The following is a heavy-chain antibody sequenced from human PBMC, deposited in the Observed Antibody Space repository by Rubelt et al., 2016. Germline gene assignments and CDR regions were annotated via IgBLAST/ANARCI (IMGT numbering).Heavy chain of an antibody. CDR2: INHSGST. J-gene: IGHJ4*02. V-gene: IGHV4-34*01. D-gene: IGHD4-17*01. CDR3: ARPSDYGDYIGY. CDR1: GGSFSGYY. Sequence: QVQLQQWGAGLLKPSETLSLTCAVYGGSFSGYYWSWIRQPPGKGLEWIGEINHSGSTNYNPSLKSRVTISVTTSKKRCSLKRGAGTAADTAVYYCARPSDYGDYIGYWGRGTPVTVSS.